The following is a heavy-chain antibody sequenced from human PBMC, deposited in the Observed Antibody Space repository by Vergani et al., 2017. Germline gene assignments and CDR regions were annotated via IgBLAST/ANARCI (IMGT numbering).Heavy chain of an antibody. J-gene: IGHJ4*02. Sequence: QVQLQEWGAGLLKTSETLSLTCGVSGGSFSDYYWRWIRQAPGMGLEWIGEVNHGGSTNYNPSLKSRVSISVDTSKNQFSLQLTSVTAADSALYFCASIARAPTRRNPPPDYWGKGILVTVSS. CDR1: GGSFSDYY. CDR2: VNHGGST. D-gene: IGHD3-16*02. CDR3: ASIARAPTRRNPPPDY. V-gene: IGHV4-34*01.